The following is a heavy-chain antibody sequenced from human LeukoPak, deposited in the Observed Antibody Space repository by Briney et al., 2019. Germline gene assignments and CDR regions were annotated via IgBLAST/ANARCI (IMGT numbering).Heavy chain of an antibody. D-gene: IGHD1-1*01. CDR1: GGSFSGYY. Sequence: PSETLSLTCAVYGGSFSGYYWSWIRQPPGKGLEWIGEINHSGSTNYNPSLKNRVTISVDKSKNQFSLKLSSVTAADTAVYYCAREVDDAFDYWGQGTLVTVSS. J-gene: IGHJ4*02. CDR2: INHSGST. V-gene: IGHV4-34*01. CDR3: AREVDDAFDY.